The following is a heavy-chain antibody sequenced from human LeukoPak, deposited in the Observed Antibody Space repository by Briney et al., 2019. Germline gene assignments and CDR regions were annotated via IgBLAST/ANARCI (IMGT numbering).Heavy chain of an antibody. V-gene: IGHV6-1*01. D-gene: IGHD5-12*01. CDR3: AREDSFSGFLFDY. Sequence: SQTLSLTCAISGDSVSSNSAAGNWIRQSPSRGLEWLGRTYYRSKWYNDYAVSVKSRITINPDTSKNQFSLQLNSVTPEDTAVSYCAREDSFSGFLFDYWGQGTLVTVSS. CDR1: GDSVSSNSAA. J-gene: IGHJ4*02. CDR2: TYYRSKWYN.